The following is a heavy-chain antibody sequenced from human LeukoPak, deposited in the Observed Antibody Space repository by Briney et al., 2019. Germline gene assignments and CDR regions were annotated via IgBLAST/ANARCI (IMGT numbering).Heavy chain of an antibody. D-gene: IGHD2-2*01. V-gene: IGHV1-46*01. J-gene: IGHJ3*02. CDR3: AKEGYCSRTSCYGGAFDI. CDR1: GYTFTSYY. CDR2: INPSGGST. Sequence: ASVKVSCKASGYTFTSYYMHWVRQAPGQGLEWMGIINPSGGSTSYAQKFQGRVTMTRDTSTSTVYMELSSLRSEDTAVYYCAKEGYCSRTSCYGGAFDIWGQGTMVTVSS.